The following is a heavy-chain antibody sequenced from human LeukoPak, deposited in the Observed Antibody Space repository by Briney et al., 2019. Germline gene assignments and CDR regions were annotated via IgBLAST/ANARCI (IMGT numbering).Heavy chain of an antibody. D-gene: IGHD5-12*01. V-gene: IGHV1-8*01. CDR3: QRGYSGCDSDY. CDR2: MNPNSGNT. Sequence: ASVKLSCNASGYTFTSYDINWVRQATGQGLEWMGWMNPNSGNTGYAQKFQGRVTMTRNTAISTAYMELSSLRSEDTAVYYCQRGYSGCDSDYLGQGTLVTVSS. J-gene: IGHJ4*02. CDR1: GYTFTSYD.